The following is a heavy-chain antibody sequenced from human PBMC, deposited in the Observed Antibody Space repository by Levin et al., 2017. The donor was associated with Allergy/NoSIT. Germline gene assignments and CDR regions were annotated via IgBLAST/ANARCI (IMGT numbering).Heavy chain of an antibody. CDR2: IAGSSL. J-gene: IGHJ4*02. V-gene: IGHV3-23*01. D-gene: IGHD3-16*02. Sequence: PGASVKVSCEASGFIVSTYGMSWVRQAPGKGLEWVSAIAGSSLYYGDSVKGRFTISRDSSKNTVFLQMNSLRAEDTAIYSCVKSGDTHEYPWGTYRPNLHGYWGQGTLSPSPQ. CDR3: VKSGDTHEYPWGTYRPNLHGY. CDR1: GFIVSTYG.